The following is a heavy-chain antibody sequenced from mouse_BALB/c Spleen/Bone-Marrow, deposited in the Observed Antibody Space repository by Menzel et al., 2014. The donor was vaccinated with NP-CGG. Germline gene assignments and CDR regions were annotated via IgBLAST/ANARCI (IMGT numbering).Heavy chain of an antibody. Sequence: EVQLKQPGPELVKPGASVRLSCTASGFNIKETYMHWVKQRPNKGLEWIGRIDPANGNAKHDPKFQGKAAITADTSSNTTYLQLSSLTSEDTAVYYCAIYFYFDYWGQGTTLTVSS. V-gene: IGHV14-3*02. CDR3: AIYFYFDY. J-gene: IGHJ2*01. CDR2: IDPANGNA. CDR1: GFNIKETY. D-gene: IGHD2-3*01.